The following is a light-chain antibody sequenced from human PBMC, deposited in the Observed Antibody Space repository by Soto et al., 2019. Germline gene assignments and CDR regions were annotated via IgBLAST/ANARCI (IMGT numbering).Light chain of an antibody. CDR2: GAS. J-gene: IGKJ1*01. V-gene: IGKV3-15*01. CDR1: QSVSSN. Sequence: EIVMTQSPATLSVSPGERATLSCRASQSVSSNLAWYQQKPGQAPRLLIYGASTRATGIPARFSGSGSGTEFTLTASSLQPEDFAVYYCQQYGSSPWTFGQGTKVDIK. CDR3: QQYGSSPWT.